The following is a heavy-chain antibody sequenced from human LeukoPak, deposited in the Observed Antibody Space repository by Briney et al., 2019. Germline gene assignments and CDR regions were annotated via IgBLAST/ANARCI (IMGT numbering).Heavy chain of an antibody. V-gene: IGHV3-74*01. D-gene: IGHD4-17*01. CDR3: ARVRSYGNWFAP. Sequence: GGSLRLSCAASGFTFSSHRKHWVRQAPGKGLVGVSRINRDGSSTSYPDSGKGRFTSSRENAKNTLYLKMNSLRAENTAVYYCARVRSYGNWFAPWGQGTLVTVSS. J-gene: IGHJ5*02. CDR2: INRDGSST. CDR1: GFTFSSHR.